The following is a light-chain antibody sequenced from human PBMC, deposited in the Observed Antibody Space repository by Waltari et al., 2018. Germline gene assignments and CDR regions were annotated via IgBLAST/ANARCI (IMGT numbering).Light chain of an antibody. Sequence: SVLTQPPSVSRAPRQRVPIPSPRSTPNIGARFHVHRYQQLPGTAPQLLLYDTTHRPSGVPDRFSGSRSGTSASLAISGLQPEDEADYYCQSYDHTLSASVFGGGTKLTVL. J-gene: IGLJ2*01. CDR1: TPNIGARFH. CDR2: DTT. CDR3: QSYDHTLSASV. V-gene: IGLV1-40*02.